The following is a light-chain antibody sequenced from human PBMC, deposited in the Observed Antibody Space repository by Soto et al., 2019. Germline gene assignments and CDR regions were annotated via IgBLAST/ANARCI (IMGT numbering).Light chain of an antibody. CDR1: QSLVHSDRNTY. Sequence: DIVMTQTPLSSPVTLGQPASISCRSSQSLVHSDRNTYLSWLQQRPGQPPRLLIYQVSNRFSGVPDRFSGSGAGTEFTLKISKVKAEDVGVYYCMQATQFPFTFGPGTKVDIK. CDR2: QVS. V-gene: IGKV2-24*01. CDR3: MQATQFPFT. J-gene: IGKJ3*01.